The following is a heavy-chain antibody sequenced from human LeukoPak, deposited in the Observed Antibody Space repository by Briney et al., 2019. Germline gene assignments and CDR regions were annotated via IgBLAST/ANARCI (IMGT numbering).Heavy chain of an antibody. J-gene: IGHJ3*02. CDR2: ISSSGSTI. CDR3: ARVRSGGYDFWSGYYFDAFDI. CDR1: GFTFSDYY. D-gene: IGHD3-3*01. V-gene: IGHV3-11*01. Sequence: GGSLRLSCAASGFTFSDYYMSWIRQAPGKGLEWVSYISSSGSTIYYADSVKGRFTISRDNAKNSLYLQMNSLRAEDTAVYYCARVRSGGYDFWSGYYFDAFDIWGQGTMVTVSS.